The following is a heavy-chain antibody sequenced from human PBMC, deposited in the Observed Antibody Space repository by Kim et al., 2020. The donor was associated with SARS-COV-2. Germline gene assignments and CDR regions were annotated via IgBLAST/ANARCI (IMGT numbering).Heavy chain of an antibody. CDR2: ISSNGGST. Sequence: GGSLRLSCSASGFTFSSYAMHWVRQAPGKGLEYVSAISSNGGSTYYADSVKGRFTISRDNSKNTLYLQMSSLRAEDTAVYYCFGRTGDNYAFDIWGQGTMVTVSS. D-gene: IGHD7-27*01. J-gene: IGHJ3*02. V-gene: IGHV3-64D*06. CDR1: GFTFSSYA. CDR3: FGRTGDNYAFDI.